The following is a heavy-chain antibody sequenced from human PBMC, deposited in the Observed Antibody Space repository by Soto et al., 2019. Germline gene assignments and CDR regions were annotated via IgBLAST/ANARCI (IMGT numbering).Heavy chain of an antibody. J-gene: IGHJ6*02. CDR1: GFTFSSYS. CDR3: ARDRSGPYYGMDV. D-gene: IGHD2-15*01. V-gene: IGHV3-48*02. Sequence: PGGSLTHSCAASGFTFSSYSMNWVRQAPGKALEWISYISSSSSTIYYAGSVKGRFTISRDNAKYSLSLQMTSLRDEDTAVYYCARDRSGPYYGMDVWGPGTTVTVSS. CDR2: ISSSSSTI.